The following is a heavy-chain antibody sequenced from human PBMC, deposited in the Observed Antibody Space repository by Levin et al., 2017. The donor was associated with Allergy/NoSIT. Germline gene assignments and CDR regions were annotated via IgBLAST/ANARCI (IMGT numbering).Heavy chain of an antibody. V-gene: IGHV2-70*11. D-gene: IGHD3-10*01. Sequence: QTLSLTCTFSGFSLTTSGMCVSWIRQPPGNALEWLARIDWDDDKYYSTSLKTRLTISRDTSKNQVVLTMTSMDPVDTATYYCARATNHYYGRGFDYLGQGTPVTVSS. CDR2: IDWDDDK. CDR3: ARATNHYYGRGFDY. CDR1: GFSLTTSGMC. J-gene: IGHJ4*02.